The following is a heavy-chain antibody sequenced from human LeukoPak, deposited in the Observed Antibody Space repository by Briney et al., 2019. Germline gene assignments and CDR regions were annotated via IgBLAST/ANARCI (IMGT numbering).Heavy chain of an antibody. Sequence: GGSLRLSCAASGFTFSAYRMNWVRQAPGKGLEWVSYISHTGSTIYYADSVKGRFTISRDNAKNSQHLQVNSLRDEDTAVYYCARWSYGMDVWGQGTTVTVSS. V-gene: IGHV3-48*02. CDR3: ARWSYGMDV. CDR2: ISHTGSTI. J-gene: IGHJ6*02. D-gene: IGHD3-3*01. CDR1: GFTFSAYR.